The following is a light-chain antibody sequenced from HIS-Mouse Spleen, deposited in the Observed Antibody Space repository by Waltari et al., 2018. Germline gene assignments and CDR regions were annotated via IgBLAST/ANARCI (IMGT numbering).Light chain of an antibody. Sequence: SYELTPPPSVSVSPGQTARLTCSGYALPKKYAYWYQQKSGQAPVLVIYEDSKRPSGIPERFSGSSSGTMATLTISGAQVEDEADYYCYSTDSSGNHRVFGGGTKLTVL. CDR1: ALPKKY. J-gene: IGLJ2*01. CDR3: YSTDSSGNHRV. V-gene: IGLV3-10*01. CDR2: EDS.